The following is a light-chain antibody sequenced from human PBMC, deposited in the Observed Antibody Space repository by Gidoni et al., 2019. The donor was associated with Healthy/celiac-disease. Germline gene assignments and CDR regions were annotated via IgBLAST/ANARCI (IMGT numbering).Light chain of an antibody. CDR3: QQSYSTPPT. CDR2: AAS. V-gene: IGKV1-39*01. Sequence: DIQMTQSPSSLSASVGDRVIITCRASQSISSYLHWYQQKPGKAPKLLIYAASSLQSGVPSRFSGSGSGTDFTLTISSLQPEDFATYYCQQSYSTPPTFGQGTKVEIK. CDR1: QSISSY. J-gene: IGKJ1*01.